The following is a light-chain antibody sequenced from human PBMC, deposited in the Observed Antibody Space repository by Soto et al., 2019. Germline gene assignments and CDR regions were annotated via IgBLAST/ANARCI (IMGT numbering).Light chain of an antibody. CDR2: KDS. Sequence: SYELTQPPSVSESPGQTARITCSGDALPKRYAYWYRQKPGQAPVLVIYKDSERPSGIPERFSGSSSGTTVTLTISGVQAEDEADYYCQSADSSGTYAVFGGGTQLTVL. J-gene: IGLJ7*01. CDR1: ALPKRY. V-gene: IGLV3-25*03. CDR3: QSADSSGTYAV.